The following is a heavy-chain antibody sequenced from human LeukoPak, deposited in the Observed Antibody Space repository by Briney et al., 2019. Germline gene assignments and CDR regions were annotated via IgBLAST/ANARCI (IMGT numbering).Heavy chain of an antibody. CDR3: ARDLAVCEHFFLDF. D-gene: IGHD2/OR15-2a*01. J-gene: IGHJ2*01. V-gene: IGHV3-33*05. Sequence: GRSLRLSCAASGFTLSPYGQRGVRQAPGKGLEWLAMISHDGSKKYHADSVMGRFTITRDDSTDTLYLQMNSLGAEDTAVYYCARDLAVCEHFFLDFWGGGALVTVSS. CDR2: ISHDGSKK. CDR1: GFTLSPYG.